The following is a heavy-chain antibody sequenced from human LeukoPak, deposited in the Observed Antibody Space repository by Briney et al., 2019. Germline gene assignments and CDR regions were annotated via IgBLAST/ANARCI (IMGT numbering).Heavy chain of an antibody. V-gene: IGHV3-21*01. Sequence: GGSLRLSCAASGFTFSSYSVNWVRQAPGKGLEWVSSISSSSSYIYYADSVKGRFTISRDNAKNSLYLQMNSLRAEDTAVYYCAREVGATTFYYYYGMDVWGQGTTVTVSS. CDR2: ISSSSSYI. CDR1: GFTFSSYS. CDR3: AREVGATTFYYYYGMDV. J-gene: IGHJ6*02. D-gene: IGHD1-26*01.